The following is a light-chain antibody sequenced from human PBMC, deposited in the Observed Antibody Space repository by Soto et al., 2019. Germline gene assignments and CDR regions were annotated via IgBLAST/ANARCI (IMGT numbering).Light chain of an antibody. J-gene: IGLJ1*01. CDR1: SSNIGTNA. V-gene: IGLV1-44*01. Sequence: QSALTQPPSASGTPGQRVTISCSGGSSNIGTNAVNWYQQLPGTAPKLLIYNNNQRPSGVPDRFSGSKSGTSASLAISGLQSEDEADYYCAAWDDSLNGYVFGTGTRLPS. CDR3: AAWDDSLNGYV. CDR2: NNN.